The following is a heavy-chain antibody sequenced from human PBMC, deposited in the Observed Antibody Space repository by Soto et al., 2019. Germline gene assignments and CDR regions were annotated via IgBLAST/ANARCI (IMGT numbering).Heavy chain of an antibody. CDR3: ASRPEIEGWCDP. V-gene: IGHV4-34*01. CDR2: INHSGST. CDR1: GGSFSGYY. D-gene: IGHD6-6*01. J-gene: IGHJ5*02. Sequence: QVQLQQWGAGLLKPSEPLSPTCAVYGGSFSGYYWSWIRQPPGKGLEWIGEINHSGSTNNNPPLKSRVIITVDTSKNQFALKLSSVTAADTAVYYCASRPEIEGWCDPWGQGTLVTVSP.